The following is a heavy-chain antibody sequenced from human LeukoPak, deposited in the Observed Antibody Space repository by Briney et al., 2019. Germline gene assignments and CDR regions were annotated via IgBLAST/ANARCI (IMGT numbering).Heavy chain of an antibody. CDR1: GYSFTRYW. Sequence: GESLKISCKGSGYSFTRYWIGWVRQMPGKGLEWIGIIYPGDSDTRYSPSFQGQVTIYADKSISTAYLQWSSLKASDNAMYYCARREHGDSHENYFDYWGQGTLVTVSS. V-gene: IGHV5-51*01. J-gene: IGHJ4*02. CDR2: IYPGDSDT. CDR3: ARREHGDSHENYFDY. D-gene: IGHD2-21*01.